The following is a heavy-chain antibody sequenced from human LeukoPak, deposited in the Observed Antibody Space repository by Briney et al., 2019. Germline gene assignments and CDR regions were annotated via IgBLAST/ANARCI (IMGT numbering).Heavy chain of an antibody. J-gene: IGHJ4*02. V-gene: IGHV1-69*13. D-gene: IGHD3-22*01. Sequence: SVKVSCKASGGTFSSYAISCVRQAPGQGLEWMGGIIPIFGTANYAQKFQGRVTITADESTSTAYMELSSLRSEDTAVYYCARPHYYDSSGYYYAGYFDYWGQGTLVTVSS. CDR1: GGTFSSYA. CDR3: ARPHYYDSSGYYYAGYFDY. CDR2: IIPIFGTA.